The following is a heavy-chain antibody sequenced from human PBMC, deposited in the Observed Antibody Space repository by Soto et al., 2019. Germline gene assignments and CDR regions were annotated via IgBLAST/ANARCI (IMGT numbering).Heavy chain of an antibody. D-gene: IGHD2-2*01. CDR3: TRDLGYCSSTSCYVVDY. CDR1: GFTFGDYA. CDR2: IRSKAYGGTT. Sequence: GGSLRLSCTASGFTFGDYAMSWFRQAPGKGLEWVGFIRSKAYGGTTEYAASVKGRFTISRDDSKSIAYLQMNSLKTEDTAVYYCTRDLGYCSSTSCYVVDYWGQGTLVTVSS. J-gene: IGHJ4*02. V-gene: IGHV3-49*03.